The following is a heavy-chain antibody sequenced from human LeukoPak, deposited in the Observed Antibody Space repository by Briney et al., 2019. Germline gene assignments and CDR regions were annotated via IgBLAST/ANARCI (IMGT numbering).Heavy chain of an antibody. CDR2: IYHSGST. CDR3: ASAGTKLELPSYYFDY. CDR1: GGSISSGGYS. D-gene: IGHD1-7*01. V-gene: IGHV4-30-2*01. Sequence: PSETLSLTCAVSGGSISSGGYSWSWIRQPPGKGLEWIGYIYHSGSTYYNPSLKSRVTISVDRSKNQFSLKLSSVTAADTAVYYCASAGTKLELPSYYFDYWGQGTLVTVSS. J-gene: IGHJ4*02.